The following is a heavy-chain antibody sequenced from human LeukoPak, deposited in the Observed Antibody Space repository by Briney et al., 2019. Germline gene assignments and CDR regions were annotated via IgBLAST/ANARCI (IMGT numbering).Heavy chain of an antibody. CDR1: GYTFTSYD. V-gene: IGHV1-8*01. CDR2: MNPYSGNT. J-gene: IGHJ4*02. CDR3: TRGSQNCASASCYNF. Sequence: ASVKVSCEASGYTFTSYDINWVRQAAGQGPEWMGWMNPYSGNTGYAQKFQSRVTMTRSTSISTAYMELGSLTSEDTAVYYCTRGSQNCASASCYNFWGQGTLVTVSS. D-gene: IGHD2-2*02.